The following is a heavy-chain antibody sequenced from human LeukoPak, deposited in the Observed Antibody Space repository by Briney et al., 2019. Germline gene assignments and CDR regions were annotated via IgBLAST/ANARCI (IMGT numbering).Heavy chain of an antibody. CDR2: IRSKVYGGTP. Sequence: PGGSLRLSCTASGFTFGDYAMTWVRQAPGKGLEWVGFIRSKVYGGTPEYAASVKGRFTISRDDSKGIAYLQMNSLKTEVTAVYYCTRDQTPYYWGQGTLVTASS. CDR1: GFTFGDYA. V-gene: IGHV3-49*04. CDR3: TRDQTPYY. J-gene: IGHJ4*02.